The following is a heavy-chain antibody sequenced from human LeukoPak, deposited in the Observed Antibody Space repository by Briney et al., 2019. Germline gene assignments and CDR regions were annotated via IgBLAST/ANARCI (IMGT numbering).Heavy chain of an antibody. Sequence: ASVKVSCKASGYTFRIYAINWVRQAPGQGLEWMGWIDTNTGNPTYAQGFTGRFVFSLDTSVTTVYLQISSLKAEDTAVYYCARSGGYCSGGSCSLFDYWGQGTLVTVSS. CDR2: IDTNTGNP. D-gene: IGHD2-15*01. CDR3: ARSGGYCSGGSCSLFDY. V-gene: IGHV7-4-1*02. J-gene: IGHJ4*02. CDR1: GYTFRIYA.